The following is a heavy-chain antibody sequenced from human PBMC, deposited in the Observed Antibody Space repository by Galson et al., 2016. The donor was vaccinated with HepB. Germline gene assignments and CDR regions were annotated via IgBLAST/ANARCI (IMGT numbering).Heavy chain of an antibody. V-gene: IGHV3-74*01. CDR3: ARGSTGMTGTTIYS. CDR2: INSDGTIS. J-gene: IGHJ4*02. D-gene: IGHD1-7*01. Sequence: SLRLSCAASGFAFSSHWMHWVRQDLGKGLVWVSRINSDGTISNYADSVKGRYTISRDNSRNTLYVEMNSLRTEDTAVYYCARGSTGMTGTTIYSWGQGTLVTVSS. CDR1: GFAFSSHW.